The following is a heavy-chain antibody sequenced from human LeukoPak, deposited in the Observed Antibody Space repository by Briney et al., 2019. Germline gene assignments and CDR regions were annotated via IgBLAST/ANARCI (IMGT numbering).Heavy chain of an antibody. CDR1: GFSFSYYI. D-gene: IGHD2-2*01. V-gene: IGHV3-21*05. CDR2: ISSDGDEI. CDR3: AREGEVVPASDYYYMDV. Sequence: PGGSLRLSCETSGFSFSYYIMHWVRQAPGKGLEWLSHISSDGDEIYYADSVMGRFTISRDNAKKSLYLQMKSLRAEDAAVYYCAREGEVVPASDYYYMDVWGKGTTVTVSS. J-gene: IGHJ6*03.